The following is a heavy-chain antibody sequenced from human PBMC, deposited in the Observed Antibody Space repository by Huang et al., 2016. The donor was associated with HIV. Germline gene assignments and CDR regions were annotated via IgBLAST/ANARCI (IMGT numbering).Heavy chain of an antibody. CDR1: GGTFSSYG. J-gene: IGHJ3*02. CDR3: ARTYYYDSSGSIDAFDI. CDR2: IIPMSGAS. V-gene: IGHV1-69*01. Sequence: QVQLVQSGAEVKKPGSSVKVSCKASGGTFSSYGFNWVRQAPGQGPEWVGGIIPMSGASNYAQKLQGRGTITADESPNTIYMELSSLRPEDTAVYYCARTYYYDSSGSIDAFDIWGQGTMVTVSS. D-gene: IGHD3-22*01.